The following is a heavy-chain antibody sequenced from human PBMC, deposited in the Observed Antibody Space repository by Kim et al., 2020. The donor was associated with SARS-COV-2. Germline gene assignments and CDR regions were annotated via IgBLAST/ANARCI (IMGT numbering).Heavy chain of an antibody. CDR2: ISGSGGST. CDR3: AKRGRPYYYDSSGSAYFEY. D-gene: IGHD3-22*01. CDR1: GFTFSSYA. Sequence: GGSLRLSCAASGFTFSSYAMSWVRQAPGKGLEWVSAISGSGGSTYYADSVKGRFTISRDNSKNTLYLQMNSLRAEDTAVYYCAKRGRPYYYDSSGSAYFEYWGQGTLVTVSS. V-gene: IGHV3-23*01. J-gene: IGHJ4*02.